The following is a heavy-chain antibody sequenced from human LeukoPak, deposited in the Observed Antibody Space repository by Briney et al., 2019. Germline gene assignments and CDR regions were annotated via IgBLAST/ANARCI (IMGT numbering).Heavy chain of an antibody. CDR2: ISSSGSTI. D-gene: IGHD1-26*01. Sequence: GGSLRLSCAASGFTFSSYEMNWVRQAPGKGLEWVSYISSSGSTIYYADSVKGRFTISRGNAKNSLYLQMNSLRAEDTAVYYCARDWEVGAVDYWGQGTLVTVSS. J-gene: IGHJ4*02. V-gene: IGHV3-48*03. CDR3: ARDWEVGAVDY. CDR1: GFTFSSYE.